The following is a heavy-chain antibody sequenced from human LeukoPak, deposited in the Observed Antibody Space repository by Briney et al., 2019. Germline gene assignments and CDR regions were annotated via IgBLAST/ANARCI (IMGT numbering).Heavy chain of an antibody. D-gene: IGHD4-17*01. V-gene: IGHV3-73*01. Sequence: GGSLRLSCAASGFTFSGSAMHWVRQASGKGLEWVGRIRSKANSYATAYAASVKGRFTISRDDSKNTAYLQMNSLKTEDTAVYYCTREAVTTVSIADYWGQGTLVTVSS. J-gene: IGHJ4*02. CDR1: GFTFSGSA. CDR2: IRSKANSYAT. CDR3: TREAVTTVSIADY.